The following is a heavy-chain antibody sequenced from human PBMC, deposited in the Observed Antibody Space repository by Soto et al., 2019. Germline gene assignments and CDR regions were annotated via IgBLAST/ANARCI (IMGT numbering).Heavy chain of an antibody. CDR3: ARADTAMVSLRYYCDY. D-gene: IGHD5-18*01. V-gene: IGHV1-69*13. CDR2: IIPIFGTA. J-gene: IGHJ4*02. CDR1: GGTFSSYA. Sequence: ASVKVSCKASGGTFSSYAISWVRQAPGQGLEWMGGIIPIFGTANYAQKFQGRVTITADESTSTAYMELSSLRSEDTAVYYCARADTAMVSLRYYCDYWGQGTLVTVSS.